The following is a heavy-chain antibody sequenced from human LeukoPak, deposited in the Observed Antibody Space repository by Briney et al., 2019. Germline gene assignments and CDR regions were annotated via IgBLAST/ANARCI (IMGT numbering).Heavy chain of an antibody. D-gene: IGHD3-22*01. V-gene: IGHV4-39*01. Sequence: SETLSLTCTVSGGSISSSNYYWGWIRQPRGKGLEWIGSIYYSGSTYYKSSLKSRITISVDTSKNQFSLKLSSVTAADTAVYYCARNVTGGSSGYWRFDYWGQGTLVTVSS. CDR3: ARNVTGGSSGYWRFDY. J-gene: IGHJ4*02. CDR2: IYYSGST. CDR1: GGSISSSNYY.